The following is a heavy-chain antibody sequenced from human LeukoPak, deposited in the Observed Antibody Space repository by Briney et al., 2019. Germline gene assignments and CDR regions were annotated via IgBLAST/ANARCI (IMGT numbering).Heavy chain of an antibody. CDR1: GYTFTSYA. Sequence: ASVKVSCKASGYTFTSYAMNWVRQAPGQGLEWMGWINTNTGNPTYAQGFTGRFVFSLDTSVSTAYLQISSLKAEDTAVYLCARGDRRITMVRGGNNWFDPWGQGTLVTVSS. D-gene: IGHD3-10*01. V-gene: IGHV7-4-1*02. CDR3: ARGDRRITMVRGGNNWFDP. J-gene: IGHJ5*02. CDR2: INTNTGNP.